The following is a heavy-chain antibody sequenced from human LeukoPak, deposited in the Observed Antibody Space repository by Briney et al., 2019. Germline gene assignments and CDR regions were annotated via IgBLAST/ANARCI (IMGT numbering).Heavy chain of an antibody. J-gene: IGHJ4*02. CDR3: ARASVGAKIRYSFDY. V-gene: IGHV1-8*01. CDR1: GHTFTSYD. Sequence: ASVKVSCKASGHTFTSYDINWVRQATGQGLEWMGWMNPNSGNTGYAQKFQGRVTMARNTSISTAYMELSSLRSEDTAVYYCARASVGAKIRYSFDYWGQGTLVTVSS. CDR2: MNPNSGNT. D-gene: IGHD1-26*01.